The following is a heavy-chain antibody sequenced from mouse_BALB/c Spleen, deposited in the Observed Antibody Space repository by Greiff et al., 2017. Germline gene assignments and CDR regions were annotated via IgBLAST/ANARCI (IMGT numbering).Heavy chain of an antibody. CDR2: INPSNGGT. V-gene: IGHV1S81*02. J-gene: IGHJ3*01. CDR3: TTYYYGSMFAY. Sequence: QVQLQQSGAELVKPGASVKLSCKASGYTFTSYYMYWVKQRPGQGLEWIGEINPSNGGTNFNEKFKSKATLTVDKSSSTAYMQLSSLTSEDSAVYYGTTYYYGSMFAYWGQGNLVTVAA. CDR1: GYTFTSYY. D-gene: IGHD1-1*01.